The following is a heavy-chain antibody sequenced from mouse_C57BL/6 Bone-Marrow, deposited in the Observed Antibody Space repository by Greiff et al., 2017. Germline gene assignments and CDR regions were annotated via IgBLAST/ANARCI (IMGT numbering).Heavy chain of an antibody. V-gene: IGHV5-4*01. Sequence: EVKLVESGGGLVKPGGSLKLSCAASGFNFSSYAMSWVRQTPEKRLEWVATISAGGSYTYYPDNVKGRFTISRNTAKHHLYLQMSPLNSEDTAMYYCAREMNCFFYYWGQGTTLTVSS. D-gene: IGHD4-1*01. CDR3: AREMNCFFYY. CDR1: GFNFSSYA. J-gene: IGHJ2*01. CDR2: ISAGGSYT.